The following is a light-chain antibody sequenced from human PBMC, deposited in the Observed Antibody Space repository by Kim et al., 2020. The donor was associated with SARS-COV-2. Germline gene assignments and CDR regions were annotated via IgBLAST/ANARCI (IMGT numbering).Light chain of an antibody. CDR3: QHYNAYPWT. CDR1: QSISTW. Sequence: AVVGDRVTITCRASQSISTWVAWYQQKPGKAPNLLIYQASILESGVPLRFSGSASGTEFTLTISSLQPDDFGTYYCQHYNAYPWTFGQGTKVDIK. CDR2: QAS. J-gene: IGKJ1*01. V-gene: IGKV1-5*03.